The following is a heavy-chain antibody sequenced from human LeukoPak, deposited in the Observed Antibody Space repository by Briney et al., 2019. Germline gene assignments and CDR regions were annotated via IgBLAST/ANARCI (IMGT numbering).Heavy chain of an antibody. CDR1: DISISSYY. CDR3: VRQPWNIGACYFDS. CDR2: VYYTGDT. J-gene: IGHJ4*02. V-gene: IGHV4-59*08. Sequence: PSETLSLTCAVSDISISSYYWSWVRQPPGKGLEWIGYVYYTGDTEYNPSLKSRVTISIDTSKKQFSLKLSSVTAADTAVYYCVRQPWNIGACYFDSWGQGALVTVSS. D-gene: IGHD6-13*01.